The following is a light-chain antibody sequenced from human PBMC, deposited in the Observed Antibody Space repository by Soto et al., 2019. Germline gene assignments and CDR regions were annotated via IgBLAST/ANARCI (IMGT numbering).Light chain of an antibody. Sequence: QSALTQPASVSGSPGQSITISCTGTSSDVGGYNYVSWYQHHPGKAPKLLIYDVSNRPSGISNRFSGSKSDNTASLTISGLLPGDEADYYCSSYTTSNTRQIVFGTGTKLTVL. J-gene: IGLJ1*01. CDR2: DVS. CDR3: SSYTTSNTRQIV. CDR1: SSDVGGYNY. V-gene: IGLV2-14*03.